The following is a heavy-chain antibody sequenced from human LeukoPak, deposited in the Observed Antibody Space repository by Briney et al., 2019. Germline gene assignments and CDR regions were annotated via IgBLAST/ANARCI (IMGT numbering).Heavy chain of an antibody. J-gene: IGHJ4*02. V-gene: IGHV1-69*13. D-gene: IGHD1-26*01. CDR1: GYTFTDYF. CDR2: IIPIFGTA. Sequence: GASVKVSCKASGYTFTDYFMHWVRQAPGQGLEWMGGIIPIFGTANYAQKFQGRVTITADESTSTAYMELSSLRSEDTAVYYCARVGPTTTIAYWGQGTLVTVS. CDR3: ARVGPTTTIAY.